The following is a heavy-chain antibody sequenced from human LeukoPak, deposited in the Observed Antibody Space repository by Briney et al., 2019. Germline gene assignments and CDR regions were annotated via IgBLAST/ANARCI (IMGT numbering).Heavy chain of an antibody. D-gene: IGHD5-12*01. Sequence: ASVKASCKASGYTFTGYYMHWVRQAPGQGLEWMGWINPNSGGTNYAQKFQGRVTMTRDTSISTAYMELSRLRSDDTAVYYCARDRGDIVATTTNWFDPWGQGTLVTVSS. CDR2: INPNSGGT. CDR3: ARDRGDIVATTTNWFDP. V-gene: IGHV1-2*02. J-gene: IGHJ5*02. CDR1: GYTFTGYY.